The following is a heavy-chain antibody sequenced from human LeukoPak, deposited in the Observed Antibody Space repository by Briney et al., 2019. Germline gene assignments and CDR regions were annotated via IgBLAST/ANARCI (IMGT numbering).Heavy chain of an antibody. Sequence: GGSLRLSCAASGFIFDTYGMLWVRQAPGKGLEWVAVIAYDGSNQYHADSVKGRFTISRDNSKNTLYLQMNSLRGKDTAVYYCAKEKAIGTINYGLDVWGQGTTVTVSS. CDR2: IAYDGSNQ. CDR1: GFIFDTYG. J-gene: IGHJ6*02. CDR3: AKEKAIGTINYGLDV. V-gene: IGHV3-30*18. D-gene: IGHD1-1*01.